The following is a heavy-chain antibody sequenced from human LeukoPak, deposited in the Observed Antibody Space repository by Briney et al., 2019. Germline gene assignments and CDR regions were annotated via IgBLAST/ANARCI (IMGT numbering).Heavy chain of an antibody. V-gene: IGHV4-4*07. Sequence: SETLSLTCTVSGGSISSYYWSWIRQPAGKGLGWIGRIYTSGSTNYNPSLKSRVTMSVDTSKNQFSLKLSSVTAADTSVYYCARHTPGDYGDYSLYFDYWGQGTLVTVSS. CDR1: GGSISSYY. CDR2: IYTSGST. CDR3: ARHTPGDYGDYSLYFDY. J-gene: IGHJ4*02. D-gene: IGHD4-17*01.